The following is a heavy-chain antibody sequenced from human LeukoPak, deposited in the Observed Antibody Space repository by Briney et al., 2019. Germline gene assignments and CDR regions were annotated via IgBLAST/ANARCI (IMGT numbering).Heavy chain of an antibody. CDR2: ISGSGGST. J-gene: IGHJ4*02. V-gene: IGHV3-23*01. CDR3: AKERRVVVVSPLDY. D-gene: IGHD2-2*01. CDR1: GFTFSSYA. Sequence: GGSLRLSCAASGFTFSSYAMSWVRQAPGKGLGWVSAISGSGGSTYYADSVKGRFTISRDNSKNTLYLQMNSLRAEDTAVYYCAKERRVVVVSPLDYWGQGTLVTVSS.